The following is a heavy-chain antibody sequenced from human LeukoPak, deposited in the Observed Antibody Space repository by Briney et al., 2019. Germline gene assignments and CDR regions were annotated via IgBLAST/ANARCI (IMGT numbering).Heavy chain of an antibody. CDR1: GFTFSSYG. Sequence: GGSLRLSCAASGFTFSSYGMHWVRQAPGKGLEWVAVIWYDGSNKYYADSVKGRFTISRDNSKNTLYLQMNSLRAEDTAVYYCARDLGYGIAAAGTGYFQHWGQGTLVTVSS. CDR2: IWYDGSNK. J-gene: IGHJ1*01. D-gene: IGHD6-13*01. CDR3: ARDLGYGIAAAGTGYFQH. V-gene: IGHV3-30*19.